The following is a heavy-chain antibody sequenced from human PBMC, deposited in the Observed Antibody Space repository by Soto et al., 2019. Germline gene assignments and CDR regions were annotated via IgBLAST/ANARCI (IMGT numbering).Heavy chain of an antibody. J-gene: IGHJ5*02. CDR1: GGTFSSYA. CDR3: ARDAGDYYGSGSYSTGRWYNWFDP. V-gene: IGHV1-2*02. CDR2: INPNSGGT. D-gene: IGHD3-10*01. Sequence: VASVKVSCKASGGTFSSYAISWVRQAPGQGLEWMGWINPNSGGTNYAQKFQGRVTMTRDTSISTAYMELSRLRSDDTAVYYCARDAGDYYGSGSYSTGRWYNWFDPWGQGTLVTVSS.